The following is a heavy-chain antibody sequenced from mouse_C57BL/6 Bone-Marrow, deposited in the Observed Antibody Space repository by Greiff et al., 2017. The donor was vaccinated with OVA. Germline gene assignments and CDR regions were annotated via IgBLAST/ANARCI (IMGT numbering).Heavy chain of an antibody. Sequence: EVKLVESGPGMVKPSQSLSLTCTVTGYSITSGYDWHWIRHFPGNKLEWMGYISYSGSTNYNPSLKSRISITHDTSKNHFFLKLNSVTTEDTATYYCARELRFYYFDYWDQGTTLTVSS. CDR2: ISYSGST. CDR1: GYSITSGYD. J-gene: IGHJ2*01. D-gene: IGHD1-1*01. CDR3: ARELRFYYFDY. V-gene: IGHV3-1*01.